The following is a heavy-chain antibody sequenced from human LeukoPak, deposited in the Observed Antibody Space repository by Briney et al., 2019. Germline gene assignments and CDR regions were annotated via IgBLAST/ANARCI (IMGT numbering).Heavy chain of an antibody. CDR2: IWYDGTNK. CDR3: ARDFGEQMAPRLDY. J-gene: IGHJ4*02. CDR1: GFTFSSYG. V-gene: IGHV3-33*01. Sequence: GGSLRLSCAASGFTFSSYGFHWVRQAPGKGLEWVADIWYDGTNKYYVDSVKGRFTISRDNSKNTLYLQMNSLRAEDTAVYYCARDFGEQMAPRLDYWGQGTLVTVSS. D-gene: IGHD5-24*01.